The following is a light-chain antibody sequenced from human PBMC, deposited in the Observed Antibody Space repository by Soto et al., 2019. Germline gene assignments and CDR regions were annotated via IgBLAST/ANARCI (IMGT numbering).Light chain of an antibody. V-gene: IGKV2-28*01. Sequence: EIVLTQSPLSLPVTPGEPASISCRSSRNLLHSNGYYYLDWYLQKPGQSPQLLIYLGSNRASGVPDRFSGSGSGTDFTLTISGVEAEDVGVYFCAQGLATPFTFGGGTKVDIK. CDR2: LGS. CDR3: AQGLATPFT. J-gene: IGKJ4*01. CDR1: RNLLHSNGYYY.